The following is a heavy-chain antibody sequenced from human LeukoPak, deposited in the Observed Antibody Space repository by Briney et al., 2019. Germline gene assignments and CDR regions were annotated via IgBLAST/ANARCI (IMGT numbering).Heavy chain of an antibody. V-gene: IGHV1-69*05. D-gene: IGHD3-10*01. CDR2: IIPIFGTA. Sequence: SVKVSCKASGYTFTAQYMHWVRQAPGQGLEWMGGIIPIFGTANYAQKFQGRVTTTTDESTSTAYMELSSLRSEDTAVYYCARDPREYYYGSGSFNWFDPWGQGTLATVSS. CDR3: ARDPREYYYGSGSFNWFDP. CDR1: GYTFTAQY. J-gene: IGHJ5*02.